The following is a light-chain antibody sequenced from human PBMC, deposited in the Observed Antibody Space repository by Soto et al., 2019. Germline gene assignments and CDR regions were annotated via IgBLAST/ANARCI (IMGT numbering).Light chain of an antibody. V-gene: IGLV2-11*01. CDR1: SSDVGGYNY. CDR2: DVS. J-gene: IGLJ1*01. CDR3: CSYAGSYV. Sequence: HSVLTQPLSVSGSPGQSVTISCTGTSSDVGGYNYVSWYQQHPGKAPKLMIYDVSKRPSGVPDRFSGSKSGNTASLTISGLQAEDEADYYCCSYAGSYVFGTGTKVTVL.